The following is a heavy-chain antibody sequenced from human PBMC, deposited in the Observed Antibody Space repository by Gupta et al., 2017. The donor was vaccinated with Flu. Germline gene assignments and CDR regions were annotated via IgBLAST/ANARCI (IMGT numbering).Heavy chain of an antibody. J-gene: IGHJ5*02. V-gene: IGHV1-8*01. CDR3: ARDHQCRGGSCYQSFDP. Sequence: GQGLEWMGWMNPNTGNTGYAQKFQGRVTMTRDTSINTAYMELTSLRSEDTAVYYCARDHQCRGGSCYQSFDPWGQGTLVTGAS. D-gene: IGHD2-15*01. CDR2: MNPNTGNT.